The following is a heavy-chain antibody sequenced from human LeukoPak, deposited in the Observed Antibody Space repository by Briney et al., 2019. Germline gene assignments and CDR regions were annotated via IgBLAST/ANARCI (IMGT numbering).Heavy chain of an antibody. V-gene: IGHV1-18*01. J-gene: IGHJ3*01. CDR3: ARDGIAVVITTSDDAFDV. CDR2: VSAYNGVT. Sequence: ASVKVSCKASGYTFTSFSISWVRQAPGQGLEWMGWVSAYNGVTNYAPKFQGGVIMTTDKFTNTAYMELTSLRSDDTAVYYCARDGIAVVITTSDDAFDVWGQGTMITVSS. CDR1: GYTFTSFS. D-gene: IGHD3-22*01.